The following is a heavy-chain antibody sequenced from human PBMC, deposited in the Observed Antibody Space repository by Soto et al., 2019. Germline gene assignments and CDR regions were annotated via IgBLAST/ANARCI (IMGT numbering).Heavy chain of an antibody. Sequence: PGGSLRLSCAASGFTFSSYAMHWVRQAPGKGLEWVAVISYDGSNKYYADSVKGRFTISRDNSKNTLYLQMNSLRAEDTAVYYCAREVIAARPGWFDPWGQGTLVTVSS. CDR3: AREVIAARPGWFDP. CDR2: ISYDGSNK. J-gene: IGHJ5*02. CDR1: GFTFSSYA. D-gene: IGHD6-6*01. V-gene: IGHV3-30-3*01.